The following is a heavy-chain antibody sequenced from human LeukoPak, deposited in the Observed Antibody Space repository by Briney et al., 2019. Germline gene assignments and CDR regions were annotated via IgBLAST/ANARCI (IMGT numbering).Heavy chain of an antibody. Sequence: SETLSLTCTVSGGSISSYYWSWIRQPPGKGLGWIGYIYYSGSTNYNPSLKSRVTISVDTSKNQFSLKLSSVTAADTAVYYCARDQSSRWSRRSNNWFDPWGQGTLVTVSS. D-gene: IGHD6-13*01. CDR2: IYYSGST. J-gene: IGHJ5*02. CDR1: GGSISSYY. V-gene: IGHV4-59*01. CDR3: ARDQSSRWSRRSNNWFDP.